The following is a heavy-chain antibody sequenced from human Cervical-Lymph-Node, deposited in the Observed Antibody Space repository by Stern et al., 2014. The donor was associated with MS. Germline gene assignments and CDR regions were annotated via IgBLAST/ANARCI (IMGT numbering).Heavy chain of an antibody. CDR1: GGTFSKFP. V-gene: IGHV1-69*01. Sequence: VQLLESGAEVTKPGSSVKVSCKASGGTFSKFPSSWVRQAPGQGLECMGGIFPVFGTPTYAQEFRGRVTITADVSTSTVYMELSSLRSDDTAVYYCALSSETSDRWYSLGYDLWAQGTLVTVSS. J-gene: IGHJ5*02. D-gene: IGHD6-13*01. CDR3: ALSSETSDRWYSLGYDL. CDR2: IFPVFGTP.